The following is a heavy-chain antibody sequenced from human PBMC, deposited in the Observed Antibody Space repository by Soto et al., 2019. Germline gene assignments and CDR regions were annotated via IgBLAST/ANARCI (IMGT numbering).Heavy chain of an antibody. J-gene: IGHJ5*01. CDR2: IYYSGNT. CDR1: GAPVTTGSDF. D-gene: IGHD6-13*01. V-gene: IGHV4-61*01. CDR3: ARASGYSSIWFDS. Sequence: SETLSLTCAVSGAPVTTGSDFWSLIRQPPGKGLEWLAYIYYSGNTKYNPSLKSRVTISADTSKNQFSLKLFSVTAADTALYYCARASGYSSIWFDSWGQGILVTLS.